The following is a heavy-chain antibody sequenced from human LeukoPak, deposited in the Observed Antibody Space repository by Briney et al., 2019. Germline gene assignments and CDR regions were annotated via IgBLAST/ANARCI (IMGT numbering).Heavy chain of an antibody. CDR2: IISYNGNT. J-gene: IGHJ4*02. CDR3: ASGASSNQDY. V-gene: IGHV1-18*01. CDR1: GYTFTSYG. Sequence: ASVKVSCKASGYTFTSYGISWVRQAPGQGVEGMGWIISYNGNTNYAQKLQGRVTMTTDTSTSTAYMELRSLRSDDPAVYYCASGASSNQDYWGQGTLVTVSS. D-gene: IGHD1-26*01.